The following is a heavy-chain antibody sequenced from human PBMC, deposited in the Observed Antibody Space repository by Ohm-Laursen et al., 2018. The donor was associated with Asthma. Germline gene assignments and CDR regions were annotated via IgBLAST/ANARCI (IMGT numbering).Heavy chain of an antibody. J-gene: IGHJ4*02. V-gene: IGHV1-69*13. Sequence: GALVKVSCKSLGGTLGTSVIGWVRQAPGQGLEWLGGINSVFGTSTYAQKFHDRFTITADESTSTVYMTLSSLTSEDTAVYYCARKAGSCITSNCYSLDFWGQGTLVTVSS. D-gene: IGHD2-15*01. CDR3: ARKAGSCITSNCYSLDF. CDR1: GGTLGTSV. CDR2: INSVFGTS.